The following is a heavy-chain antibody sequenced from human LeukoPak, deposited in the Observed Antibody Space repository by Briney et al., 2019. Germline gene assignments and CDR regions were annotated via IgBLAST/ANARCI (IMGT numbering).Heavy chain of an antibody. CDR2: ISSSSSYI. CDR3: ARDPHIAARPGADYFDY. Sequence: PGGSLRLSCAASGFTFSSYSMNWVRQAPGKGLEWVSSISSSSSYIYYADSVKGRFTISRDNAKNSLYLQMNSLRAEDTAVYYCARDPHIAARPGADYFDYWGQGTLVTVSS. V-gene: IGHV3-21*01. J-gene: IGHJ4*02. CDR1: GFTFSSYS. D-gene: IGHD6-6*01.